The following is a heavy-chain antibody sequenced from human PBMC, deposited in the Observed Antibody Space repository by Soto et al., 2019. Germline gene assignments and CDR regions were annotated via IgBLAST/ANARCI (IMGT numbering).Heavy chain of an antibody. CDR2: ISGDGGST. V-gene: IGHV3-23*01. D-gene: IGHD4-17*01. CDR1: GFTFSRYA. Sequence: EEQLLESGGGLVQPGGSLRLSCAASGFTFSRYAMSWVRQTPEKRLECVSGISGDGGSTHYADSVKGRFTISRDNSKNTMYLQLNSLRADDTAVYYCAKVGGFDPWGQGTLVTVSS. CDR3: AKVGGFDP. J-gene: IGHJ5*02.